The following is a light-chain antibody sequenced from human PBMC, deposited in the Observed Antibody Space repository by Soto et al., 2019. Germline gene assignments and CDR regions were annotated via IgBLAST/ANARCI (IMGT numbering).Light chain of an antibody. CDR2: ETS. J-gene: IGKJ5*01. CDR3: QQRNNWRDT. V-gene: IGKV3D-20*02. Sequence: EIVVTQSPCTLSLNPGERATLSCRASHSVSSSYLAWYQQKPVLAPRLLMYETSRRATGIPARFSGSGSGTDFTLTISSLEPEDFAVYYCQQRNNWRDTFGQRTRLEI. CDR1: HSVSSSY.